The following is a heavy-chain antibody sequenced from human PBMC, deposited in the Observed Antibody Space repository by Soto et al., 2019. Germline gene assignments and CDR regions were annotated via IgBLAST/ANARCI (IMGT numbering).Heavy chain of an antibody. CDR2: INHSGST. V-gene: IGHV4-34*01. D-gene: IGHD3-22*01. Sequence: PSETLSLTCAVYGGSFSGYYWSWIRQPPGKGLEWIGEINHSGSTNYNPSLKSRVTISVDTSKNQFSLKLSSVTAADTAVYHCARGRRYYDSSGYHHPFDYWGQGTLVTVSS. CDR3: ARGRRYYDSSGYHHPFDY. J-gene: IGHJ4*02. CDR1: GGSFSGYY.